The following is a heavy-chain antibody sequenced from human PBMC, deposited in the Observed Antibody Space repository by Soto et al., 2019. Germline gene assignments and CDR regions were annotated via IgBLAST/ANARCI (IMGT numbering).Heavy chain of an antibody. Sequence: SGPTLVNPTETLTLTCTVSGFSLSNARMGVSWIRQPPGKALEWLAHIFSNDEKSYSTSLKSRLTISKDTSKSQVVLTMTNMDPVDTATYYCAWIVDSSGYYLTDYWGQGTLVTVSS. CDR3: AWIVDSSGYYLTDY. J-gene: IGHJ4*02. D-gene: IGHD3-22*01. V-gene: IGHV2-26*01. CDR1: GFSLSNARMG. CDR2: IFSNDEK.